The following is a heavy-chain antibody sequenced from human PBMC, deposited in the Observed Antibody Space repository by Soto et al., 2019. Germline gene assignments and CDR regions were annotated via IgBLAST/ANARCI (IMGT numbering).Heavy chain of an antibody. D-gene: IGHD2-15*01. CDR2: IIPIFGTA. CDR1: GYTFTDYD. CDR3: ARFYCSGGSCRYYYYGMDV. V-gene: IGHV1-69*05. J-gene: IGHJ6*02. Sequence: SVKVSCKASGYTFTDYDINWVRQAPGQGLEWMGGIIPIFGTANYAQKFQGRVTITTDESTSTAYMELSSLRSEDTAVYHCARFYCSGGSCRYYYYGMDVWGQGTTVTVSS.